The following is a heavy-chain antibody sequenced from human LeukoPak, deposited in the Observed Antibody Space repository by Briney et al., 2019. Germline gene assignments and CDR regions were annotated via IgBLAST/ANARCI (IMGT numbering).Heavy chain of an antibody. CDR2: ISGSGGST. J-gene: IGHJ4*02. V-gene: IGHV3-23*01. CDR1: GFTFSSYA. Sequence: GGSLRLSCAASGFTFSSYAMSWVRQAPGKGLEWVSAISGSGGSTYYADSVKGRFTISRDNSKNTLYLQMNSLRAEDTAVYYCAKADDSSGYYYDFDWGQGTLVTVSS. D-gene: IGHD3-22*01. CDR3: AKADDSSGYYYDFD.